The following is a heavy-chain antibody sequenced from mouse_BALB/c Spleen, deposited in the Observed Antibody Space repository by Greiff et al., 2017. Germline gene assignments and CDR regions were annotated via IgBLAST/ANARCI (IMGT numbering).Heavy chain of an antibody. D-gene: IGHD1-2*01. CDR2: IYPSDSYT. V-gene: IGHV1-69*02. Sequence: VQLQQPGAELVRPGASVKLSCKASGYTFTSYWINWVKQRPGQGLEWIGNIYPSDSYTNYNQKFKDKATLTVDKSSSTAYMQLSSPTSEDSAVYYCTRTTATSMDYWGQGTSVTVSS. J-gene: IGHJ4*01. CDR3: TRTTATSMDY. CDR1: GYTFTSYW.